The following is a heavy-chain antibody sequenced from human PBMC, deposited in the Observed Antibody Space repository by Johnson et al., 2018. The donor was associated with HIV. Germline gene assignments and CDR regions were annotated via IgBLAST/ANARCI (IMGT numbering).Heavy chain of an antibody. CDR1: GFTFSSYG. CDR3: ARAYSGSYINDAFDI. V-gene: IGHV3-13*01. CDR2: IGTAGDT. Sequence: MLLVESGGGVVQPGRSLRLSCAASGFTFSSYGMHWVRQATGKGLEWVSAIGTAGDTYYPGSVKGRFTISRENAKNSLYLQMNSLRAGDTAVYYCARAYSGSYINDAFDIWGQGTMVTVSS. J-gene: IGHJ3*02. D-gene: IGHD1-26*01.